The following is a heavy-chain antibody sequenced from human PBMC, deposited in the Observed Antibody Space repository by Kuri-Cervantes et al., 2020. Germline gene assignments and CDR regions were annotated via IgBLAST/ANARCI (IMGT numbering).Heavy chain of an antibody. V-gene: IGHV3-33*01. Sequence: GESLKISCAASGFTFSSYGMHWVRQAPGKGLEWVAVIWYDGSNKYYADSVKGRFTISRDNSKNTLYLQMNSLRPEDTAIYYCARSSDEKSSIWYRWLGPWGQGTLVTVSS. CDR3: ARSSDEKSSIWYRWLGP. D-gene: IGHD6-13*01. J-gene: IGHJ5*02. CDR2: IWYDGSNK. CDR1: GFTFSSYG.